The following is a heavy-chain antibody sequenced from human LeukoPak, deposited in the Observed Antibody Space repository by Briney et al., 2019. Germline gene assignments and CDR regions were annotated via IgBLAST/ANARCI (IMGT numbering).Heavy chain of an antibody. CDR1: GGSFSGYY. D-gene: IGHD6-19*01. J-gene: IGHJ4*02. CDR3: ARTAVAGTVDY. Sequence: PSETLSLTCAVYGGSFSGYYWSWIRQPPGKGLEWIGYIYYSGSTNYNPSLKSRVTISVDTSKNQFSLKLSSVTAADTAVYYCARTAVAGTVDYWGQGTLVTVSS. CDR2: IYYSGST. V-gene: IGHV4-59*01.